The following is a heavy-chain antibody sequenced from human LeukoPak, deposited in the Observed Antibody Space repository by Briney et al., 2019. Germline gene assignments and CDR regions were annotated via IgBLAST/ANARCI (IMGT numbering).Heavy chain of an antibody. CDR1: GFTFDDYA. Sequence: GRSLRLSCAASGFTFDDYAMHWVRQAPGKGLEWVSGISWNSGSIGYADSVKGRFTISRDNAKNSLYLQMNSLRAEDTAVYFCARGVEYWGQGTLVTVSS. CDR2: ISWNSGSI. CDR3: ARGVEY. V-gene: IGHV3-9*01. D-gene: IGHD2-15*01. J-gene: IGHJ4*02.